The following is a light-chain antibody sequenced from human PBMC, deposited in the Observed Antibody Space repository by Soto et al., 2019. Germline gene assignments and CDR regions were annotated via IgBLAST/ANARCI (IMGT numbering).Light chain of an antibody. CDR1: QDIRNS. J-gene: IGKJ5*01. CDR2: DAS. Sequence: DIQMTQSPSFLSASVGGRVTLTCQASQDIRNSLNWYQQKPGTAPNLPIYDASNLETGVPSRFRGSGSGTDFSFSISSLQPEDIATDYCQQYENLVTFGQGTRLE. CDR3: QQYENLVT. V-gene: IGKV1-33*01.